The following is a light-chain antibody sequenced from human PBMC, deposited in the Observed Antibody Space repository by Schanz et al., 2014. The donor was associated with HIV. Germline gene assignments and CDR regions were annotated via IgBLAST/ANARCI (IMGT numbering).Light chain of an antibody. CDR2: NTD. CDR1: SGSVSTSYS. V-gene: IGLV8-61*01. CDR3: VLYLGSDMYWV. J-gene: IGLJ3*02. Sequence: AVVTQEPSFSVSPGGTVTLTCGLSSGSVSTSYSPTWPRHPPGQPPRTLIYNTDTRSSGVPDRFSGSILGNKAALTITGAQAEDESEYYCVLYLGSDMYWVFGGGTKLTVL.